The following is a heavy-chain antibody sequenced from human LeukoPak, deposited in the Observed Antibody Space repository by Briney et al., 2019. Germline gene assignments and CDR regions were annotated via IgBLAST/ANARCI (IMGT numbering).Heavy chain of an antibody. Sequence: PSQTLSLTCAISGDSVSSNSAAWNWIRQSPSRGLEWLGRTYYRSKWYNDYAVSVKSRITINPDTSKNQFSLQLNSVTPEDTAVYYCAREWGYGGDAVEYFDYWGQGNLVTVSS. D-gene: IGHD2-21*02. CDR3: AREWGYGGDAVEYFDY. CDR2: TYYRSKWYN. J-gene: IGHJ4*02. V-gene: IGHV6-1*01. CDR1: GDSVSSNSAA.